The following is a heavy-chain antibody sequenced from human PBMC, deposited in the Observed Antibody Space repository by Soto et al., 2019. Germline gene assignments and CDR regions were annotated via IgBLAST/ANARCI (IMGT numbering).Heavy chain of an antibody. V-gene: IGHV3-7*01. J-gene: IGHJ3*01. D-gene: IGHD3-22*01. CDR2: IKHDGSEK. CDR1: GFCFGPYA. Sequence: GGSVRLSCVASGFCFGPYAMNWVRQAPGKGLEWVAKIKHDGSEKYYVDSVKGRLTISRDNAKNSLYLQMNSLRVEDTAMYYCASASYDSSGHQRASDVWGQGI. CDR3: ASASYDSSGHQRASDV.